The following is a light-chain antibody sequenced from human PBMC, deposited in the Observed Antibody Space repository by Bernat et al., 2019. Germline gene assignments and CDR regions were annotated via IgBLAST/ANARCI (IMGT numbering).Light chain of an antibody. CDR1: QSVYTY. J-gene: IGKJ5*01. V-gene: IGKV3-11*01. CDR2: AAS. CDR3: QQRSKWPIT. Sequence: EIVLTQSPATLSLSPGERATLSCRASQSVYTYLAWYQQKLGQAPRLLIYAASYRATGIPARFSGSGSGTDFTLTISRLEPEDFALYYCQQRSKWPITFGQGTRLEIK.